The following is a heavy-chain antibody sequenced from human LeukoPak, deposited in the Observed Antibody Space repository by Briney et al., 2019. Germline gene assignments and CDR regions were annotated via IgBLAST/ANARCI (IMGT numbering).Heavy chain of an antibody. V-gene: IGHV3-30-3*01. CDR2: ISYDGSNK. J-gene: IGHJ4*02. D-gene: IGHD2-21*01. CDR1: GFTFSSYS. Sequence: PGGSLRLSCAASGFTFSSYSIHWVRQAPGKGLEWVAVISYDGSNKFYADSVKGRFTISRDNSKSTLYLQMNSLRAEDTAVYYCARAPSWWWLDYWGQGTLVTVSS. CDR3: ARAPSWWWLDY.